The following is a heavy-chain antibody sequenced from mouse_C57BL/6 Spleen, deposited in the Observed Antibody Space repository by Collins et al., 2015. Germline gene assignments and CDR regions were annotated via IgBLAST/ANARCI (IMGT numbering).Heavy chain of an antibody. CDR3: ARSRLGSYYFDY. V-gene: IGHV1-54*01. D-gene: IGHD4-1*01. Sequence: YMGKATLTADKSSSTAYMQLSSLTSEDSAVYFCARSRLGSYYFDYWGQGTTLTVSS. J-gene: IGHJ2*01.